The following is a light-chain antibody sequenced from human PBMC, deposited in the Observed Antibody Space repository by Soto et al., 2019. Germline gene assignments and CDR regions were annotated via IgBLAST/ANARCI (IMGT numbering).Light chain of an antibody. CDR1: NFNIGKNY. CDR2: ESN. V-gene: IGLV1-51*02. CDR3: GTWDNSLSGWL. J-gene: IGLJ3*02. Sequence: QSVLTQPPSMSAAPGQKVTISCSGSNFNIGKNYVSWYQQFPGTAPKLLIYESNKRPSGIPDRFSGSKSGTLATLGITGLQTGDEADYYCGTWDNSLSGWLFGGGTKVTVL.